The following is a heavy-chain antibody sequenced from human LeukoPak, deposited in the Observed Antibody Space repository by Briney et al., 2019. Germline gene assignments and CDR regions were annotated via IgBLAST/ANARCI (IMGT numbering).Heavy chain of an antibody. CDR1: GGSISSYH. CDR3: ARHLSYGTFDY. D-gene: IGHD5-18*01. J-gene: IGHJ4*02. V-gene: IGHV4-59*08. CDR2: IYYSGST. Sequence: PSETLSLTCTVSGGSISSYHWSWIRQPPGKGLEWIGYIYYSGSTNYNPSLKSRVTISVDTSKNQFSLKLSSVTAADTAVYYCARHLSYGTFDYWGQGTLVTVSS.